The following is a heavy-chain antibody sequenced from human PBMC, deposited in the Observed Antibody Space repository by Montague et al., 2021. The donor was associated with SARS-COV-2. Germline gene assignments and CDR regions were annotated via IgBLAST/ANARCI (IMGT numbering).Heavy chain of an antibody. CDR3: ARVVTIFGVGDTFDY. Sequence: SETLSLTCTVSGGSINNFFWSWIRQPRGKGLEWIGYIYYSGSTYXNPSLKSRVTISVDTSKNQFSLKLSSVTAADTAVYYCARVVTIFGVGDTFDYWGQGTLVTVSS. J-gene: IGHJ4*02. V-gene: IGHV4-59*12. D-gene: IGHD3-3*01. CDR2: IYYSGST. CDR1: GGSINNFF.